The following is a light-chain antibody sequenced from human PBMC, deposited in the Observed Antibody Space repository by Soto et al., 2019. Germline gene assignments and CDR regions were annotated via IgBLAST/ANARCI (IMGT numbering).Light chain of an antibody. CDR3: SSYTSTNTLV. J-gene: IGLJ3*02. V-gene: IGLV2-14*01. CDR2: EVS. Sequence: QSALTQPASVSGSPGQSITISCTGTSSDVGGYNYVSWYQQYPGKAPKLMIDEVSYRPSGVSNRFSGSKYGNTASLTISGLQSEDEADYYCSSYTSTNTLVFGGGTKLTVL. CDR1: SSDVGGYNY.